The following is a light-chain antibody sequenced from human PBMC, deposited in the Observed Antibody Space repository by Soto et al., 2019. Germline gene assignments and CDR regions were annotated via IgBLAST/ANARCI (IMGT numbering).Light chain of an antibody. CDR1: QSVSSN. CDR2: GAS. CDR3: QHYNNWYT. V-gene: IGKV3-15*01. Sequence: EIVMTQSPATLSVSPGERATLSCRASQSVSSNLAWYQQKPGQAPRLLIYGASTRATGIPARFSGSGSGTEFTLTISRQQSEDFGIYYCQHYNNWYTFGQGTKLEIK. J-gene: IGKJ2*01.